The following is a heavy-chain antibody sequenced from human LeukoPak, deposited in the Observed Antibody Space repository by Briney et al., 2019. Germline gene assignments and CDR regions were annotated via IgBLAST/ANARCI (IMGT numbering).Heavy chain of an antibody. V-gene: IGHV3-43*02. CDR3: AKARWEPNFDY. D-gene: IGHD1-26*01. CDR2: INENCDIA. CDR1: GFTFDDYA. Sequence: PGGSLRLSCAASGFTFDDYAMHWVRQGPGKSLEWVSLINENCDIAYYGDSVRGRFTVSRDNAKNSLYLQMNSLTTEDTALYYCAKARWEPNFDYWGQGTLVTVSS. J-gene: IGHJ4*02.